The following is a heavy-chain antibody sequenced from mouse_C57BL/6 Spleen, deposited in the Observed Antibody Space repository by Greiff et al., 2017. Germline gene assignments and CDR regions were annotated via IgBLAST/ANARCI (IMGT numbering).Heavy chain of an antibody. Sequence: QVQLQQPGAELVRPGSSVKLSCKASGYTFTSYWMHWVKQRPIQGLEWIGNIDPSDSETHYNQKFKDKATLTVDKSSSTAYMQLSSLTSEDSAVYYCARGGYYGSSWGYFDVWGTGTTVTVSS. D-gene: IGHD1-1*01. CDR3: ARGGYYGSSWGYFDV. V-gene: IGHV1-52*01. CDR2: IDPSDSET. CDR1: GYTFTSYW. J-gene: IGHJ1*03.